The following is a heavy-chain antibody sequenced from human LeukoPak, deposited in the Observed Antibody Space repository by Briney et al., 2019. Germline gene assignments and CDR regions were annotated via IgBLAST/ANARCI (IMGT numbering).Heavy chain of an antibody. CDR3: ARGAAYSNWFDP. CDR1: GGSISSSSYY. D-gene: IGHD2-21*01. CDR2: IYYSGST. V-gene: IGHV4-39*01. J-gene: IGHJ5*02. Sequence: PSETLSLTCTVSGGSISSSSYYWGWIRQPPGKGLEWIGSIYYSGSTYYNPSLKSRVTISVDTSKNRFSLKLSSVTAADTAVYYCARGAAYSNWFDPWGQGTLVTVSS.